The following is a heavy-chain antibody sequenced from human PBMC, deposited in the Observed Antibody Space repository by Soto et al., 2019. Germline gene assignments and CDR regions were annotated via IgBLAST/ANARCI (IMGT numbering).Heavy chain of an antibody. V-gene: IGHV3-30*18. CDR2: ISYDGGIK. Sequence: QVQLVESGGGVVLPGTSLRLSCAASGFTFSRYGMHWVHQAPGKGLEWVAVISYDGGIKYYADSVKGRFTISRDNSKNSLYRQVNSLRAEDTAVDYCAKVGGYDDYDTIDSGGQGNLGTVSS. J-gene: IGHJ4*02. CDR1: GFTFSRYG. CDR3: AKVGGYDDYDTIDS. D-gene: IGHD3-22*01.